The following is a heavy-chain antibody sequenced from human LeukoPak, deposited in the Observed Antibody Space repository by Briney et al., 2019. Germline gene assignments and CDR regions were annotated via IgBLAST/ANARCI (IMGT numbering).Heavy chain of an antibody. CDR1: GFTFSSHW. V-gene: IGHV3-7*01. Sequence: GGSLRLSCAASGFTFSSHWMTWVRQAPGKGLEWVASVKQDVNEKYYVDSVKGRFTISRDNAKNSLFLQMNSLRVEDTAVYYCARGPPYGTRSGYFDYWGQGTLVTVSS. CDR2: VKQDVNEK. CDR3: ARGPPYGTRSGYFDY. D-gene: IGHD3-10*01. J-gene: IGHJ4*02.